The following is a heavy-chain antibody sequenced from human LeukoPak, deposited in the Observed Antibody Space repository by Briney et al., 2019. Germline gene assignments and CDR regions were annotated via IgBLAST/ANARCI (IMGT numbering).Heavy chain of an antibody. J-gene: IGHJ6*02. D-gene: IGHD3-22*01. CDR2: IYHSGST. CDR1: GGSISSGGYS. Sequence: SETLSLTCAVSGGSISSGGYSWSWIRQPPGKGLEWIGEIYHSGSTNYNPSLKSRVTISVDKSKNQFSLKLSSVTAADTAVYYCARDYYDSSGYYYYYYYGMDVWGQGTTVTVSS. CDR3: ARDYYDSSGYYYYYYYGMDV. V-gene: IGHV4-30-2*01.